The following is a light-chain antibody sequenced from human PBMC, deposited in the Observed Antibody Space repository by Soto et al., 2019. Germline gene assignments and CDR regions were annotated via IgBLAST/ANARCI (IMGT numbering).Light chain of an antibody. Sequence: EIVMTQSPATLPVSSGERATLSCRASQSVSSNLAWYQQKPGQAPRLLIYGASTRATGIPAKFSGSGSGTEFTLTISSLQSEDFAVYYCQQYNNWPLTFGGGTKVEIK. CDR2: GAS. CDR1: QSVSSN. CDR3: QQYNNWPLT. J-gene: IGKJ4*01. V-gene: IGKV3-15*01.